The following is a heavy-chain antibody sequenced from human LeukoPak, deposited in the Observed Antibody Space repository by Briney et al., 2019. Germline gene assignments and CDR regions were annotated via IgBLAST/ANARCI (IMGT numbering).Heavy chain of an antibody. CDR1: GFTFSSYW. Sequence: GGSLRPSCAASGFTFSSYWMSWVRQAPGKGLEWVANIKPDENEKYYVDSVKGRFTISRDNARNSLYLQMNSLRAEDTAVYYCARSPDGFDYWGQGALVTVSS. D-gene: IGHD1-14*01. CDR2: IKPDENEK. V-gene: IGHV3-7*01. J-gene: IGHJ4*02. CDR3: ARSPDGFDY.